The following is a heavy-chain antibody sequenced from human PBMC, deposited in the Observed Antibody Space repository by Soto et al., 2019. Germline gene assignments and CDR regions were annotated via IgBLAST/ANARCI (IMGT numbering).Heavy chain of an antibody. CDR1: GFVYHTYA. Sequence: VQLVESGGGVVQPGMSLRLSCAASGFVYHTYAMHWVRLSPGKGLEWVALIWNDGRKKNYVDSVKGRFTISRDNSQNTLNLQMDSLRVEDTAVYFCVRGIPFQYSNNWLHWYFDLWGRGTQGTVSS. CDR2: IWNDGRKK. CDR3: VRGIPFQYSNNWLHWYFDL. D-gene: IGHD1-1*01. J-gene: IGHJ2*01. V-gene: IGHV3-33*01.